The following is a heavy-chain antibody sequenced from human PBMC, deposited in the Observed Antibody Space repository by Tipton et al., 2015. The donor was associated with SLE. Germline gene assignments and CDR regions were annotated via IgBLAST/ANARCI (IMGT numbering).Heavy chain of an antibody. CDR3: ASSSGTDYYYYYGMDV. J-gene: IGHJ6*02. CDR2: INHSGST. CDR1: GGSFSGYY. D-gene: IGHD1-1*01. V-gene: IGHV4-34*01. Sequence: TLSLTCAVYGGSFSGYYWSWIRQPPGKGLEWIGEINHSGSTNYNPSLKSRVTISVDTSKNQFSLKLSSVTAADTAVYYCASSSGTDYYYYYGMDVWGRGTTVTVSS.